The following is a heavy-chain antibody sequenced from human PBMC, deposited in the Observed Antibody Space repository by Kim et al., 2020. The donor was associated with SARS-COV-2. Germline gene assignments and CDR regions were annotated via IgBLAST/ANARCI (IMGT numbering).Heavy chain of an antibody. Sequence: ASVKVSCKASGYTFTSYAMHWVRQAPGQRLEWMGWINAGNGNTKYSQKFQGRVTITRDTSASTAYMELSSLRSEDTAVYYCASQGPGYSSGSLPNEGFDYWGQGTLVTVSS. D-gene: IGHD6-19*01. V-gene: IGHV1-3*01. CDR1: GYTFTSYA. J-gene: IGHJ4*02. CDR2: INAGNGNT. CDR3: ASQGPGYSSGSLPNEGFDY.